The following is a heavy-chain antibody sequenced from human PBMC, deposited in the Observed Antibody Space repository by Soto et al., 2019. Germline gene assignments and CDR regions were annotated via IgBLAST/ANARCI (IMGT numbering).Heavy chain of an antibody. CDR1: GYTFTSYD. CDR3: AREDLGTYYYYYYGMDV. CDR2: MNPNSGNT. Sequence: QVQLVQSGAEVKKPGASVKVSCKASGYTFTSYDINWVRQATGQGLESMGWMNPNSGNTGYAQKFQGRVTMTRNTSISTAYMELSSLRSEDTAVYYCAREDLGTYYYYYYGMDVWGQGTTVTVSS. J-gene: IGHJ6*02. V-gene: IGHV1-8*01. D-gene: IGHD1-7*01.